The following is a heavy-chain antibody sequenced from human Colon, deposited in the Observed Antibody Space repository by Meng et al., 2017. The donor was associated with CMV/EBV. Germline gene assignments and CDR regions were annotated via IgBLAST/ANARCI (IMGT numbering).Heavy chain of an antibody. V-gene: IGHV3-48*04. Sequence: GGSLRLSCAASGFTFSSYSMNWVRQAPGKGLERVARINIFSTRIYYADSVKGRFTISRDNAKNSLYLQMNSLRVDDTAVYYCAGGAVATRTNYFDGWGQGTLVTVSS. J-gene: IGHJ4*02. D-gene: IGHD2-15*01. CDR3: AGGAVATRTNYFDG. CDR2: INIFSTRI. CDR1: GFTFSSYS.